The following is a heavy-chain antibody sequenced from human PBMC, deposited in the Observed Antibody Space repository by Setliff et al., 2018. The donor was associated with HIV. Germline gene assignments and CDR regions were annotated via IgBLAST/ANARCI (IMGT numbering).Heavy chain of an antibody. CDR1: GFNFGDFS. Sequence: GGSLRLSCEASGFNFGDFSLHWVRQAPGKGPEWVAFISAGGFDKTYADSVKGRFSISRDDYWNTVSLQMDTVRVEDTALYYCARDRGAHHGSCMDVWGKGTTVTVSS. J-gene: IGHJ6*03. CDR2: ISAGGFDK. CDR3: ARDRGAHHGSCMDV. V-gene: IGHV3-30*04.